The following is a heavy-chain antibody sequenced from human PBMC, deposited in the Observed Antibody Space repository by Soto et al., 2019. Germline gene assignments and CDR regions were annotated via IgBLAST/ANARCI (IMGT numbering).Heavy chain of an antibody. CDR3: ARYSIAARRGIDY. D-gene: IGHD6-6*01. CDR2: IYHSGST. J-gene: IGHJ4*02. CDR1: GGSVSSGGYS. Sequence: PSETLSLTCAVSGGSVSSGGYSWIWIRQPPGEGLEWIGYIYHSGSTYYNPSLKSRVTISVDRSKNQFSLKLSSVTAADTAVYYCARYSIAARRGIDYWGQGTLVTVSS. V-gene: IGHV4-30-2*01.